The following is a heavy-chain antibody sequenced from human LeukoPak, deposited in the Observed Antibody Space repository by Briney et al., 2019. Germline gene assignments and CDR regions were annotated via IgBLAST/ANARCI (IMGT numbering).Heavy chain of an antibody. CDR3: ARNKESNSWYPVFDY. V-gene: IGHV4-4*02. CDR1: GASISSNNW. CDR2: IFHGGNT. Sequence: PSETLSLTCDVSGASISSNNWWSWVRQPPGKGLEWIGEIFHGGNTNYNPSLKSRVTISVDKSNNQFSLKLSFVTAADTAVYYCARNKESNSWYPVFDYWGQGTLVTVSS. D-gene: IGHD6-13*01. J-gene: IGHJ4*02.